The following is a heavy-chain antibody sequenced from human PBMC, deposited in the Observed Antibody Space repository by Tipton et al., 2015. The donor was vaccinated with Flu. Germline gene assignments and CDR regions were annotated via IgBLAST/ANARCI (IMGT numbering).Heavy chain of an antibody. CDR3: ASLRPGVGKDV. CDR1: GDSMSGGHYH. J-gene: IGHJ6*02. CDR2: VYFNGTL. Sequence: TLSLTCSVSGDSMSGGHYHWGWIRQPAGKGPEWIGRVYFNGTLDYNPFFKSRVTMSVETSKNQFFLKVNFVTAADTAVYYCASLRPGVGKDVWGQGTTVIVS. D-gene: IGHD1-26*01. V-gene: IGHV4-61*02.